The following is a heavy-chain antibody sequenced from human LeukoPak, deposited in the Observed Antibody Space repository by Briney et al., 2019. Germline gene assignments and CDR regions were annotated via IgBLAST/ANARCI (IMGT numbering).Heavy chain of an antibody. CDR2: ISSSSSYI. D-gene: IGHD5-12*01. Sequence: GGSLRLSCAASGFSFSSYSMNWVRQAPGKGLEWVSSISSSSSYIYYADSVKGRFTISRDNAKNSLYLQMNSLRAEDTAVYYCARESVEATYSGYDDVFDIWSQGTMVTVSS. CDR1: GFSFSSYS. CDR3: ARESVEATYSGYDDVFDI. V-gene: IGHV3-21*01. J-gene: IGHJ3*02.